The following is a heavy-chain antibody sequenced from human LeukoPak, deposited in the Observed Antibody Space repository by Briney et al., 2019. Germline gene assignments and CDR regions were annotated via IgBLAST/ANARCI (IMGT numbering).Heavy chain of an antibody. CDR1: GGSISSSSYY. CDR2: IYYSGST. CDR3: ARHGLVGAANIDY. D-gene: IGHD1-26*01. V-gene: IGHV4-39*01. Sequence: SETLSLTCTVSGGSISSSSYYWGWIRQPPGKGLEWIGSIYYSGSTYYNPSLKSRVTISVDTSKNQFSLKLSSVTAADTAVYYCARHGLVGAANIDYWGQGTLVTVSS. J-gene: IGHJ4*02.